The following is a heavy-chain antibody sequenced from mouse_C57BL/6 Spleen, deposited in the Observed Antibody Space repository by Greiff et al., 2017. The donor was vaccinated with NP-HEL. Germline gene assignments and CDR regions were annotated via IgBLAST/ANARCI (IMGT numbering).Heavy chain of an antibody. V-gene: IGHV5-17*01. Sequence: EVMLVESGGGLVKPGGSLKLCCAASGFTFSDYGMHWVRQAPEKGLEWVAYISSGSSTIYYADTVKGRFTISRDNATNTLCLQMTSLGSEDTAMYYCASTYDSNCDAMDYWGQGTSVTVSS. CDR3: ASTYDSNCDAMDY. CDR1: GFTFSDYG. J-gene: IGHJ4*01. CDR2: ISSGSSTI. D-gene: IGHD2-5*01.